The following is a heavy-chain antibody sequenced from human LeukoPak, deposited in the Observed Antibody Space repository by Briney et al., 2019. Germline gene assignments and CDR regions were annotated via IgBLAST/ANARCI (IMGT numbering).Heavy chain of an antibody. CDR2: IWYDGSNK. V-gene: IGHV3-33*01. CDR3: ARGGGATDDY. Sequence: GGSLRLSCAASGFTFSSYGMHWVRQAPGKWLEWVAVIWYDGSNKYYADSVKGRFTISRDNSKNTLYLQMNSLRAEDTAVYYCARGGGATDDYWGQGTLVTVSS. D-gene: IGHD1-26*01. CDR1: GFTFSSYG. J-gene: IGHJ4*02.